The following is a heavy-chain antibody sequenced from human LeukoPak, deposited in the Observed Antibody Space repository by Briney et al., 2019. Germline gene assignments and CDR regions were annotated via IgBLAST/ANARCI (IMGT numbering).Heavy chain of an antibody. CDR1: GFPFSSYE. J-gene: IGHJ4*02. CDR3: AREKTACGGDCYDS. Sequence: GGSLRPSFAASGFPFSSYEMNWVRRAPGKGLEWVSYISSSGTPIHYADSVKGRFTISRDNAKNSLFLQMNSLRAEDTAVYYCAREKTACGGDCYDSWGQGTLVTVSS. CDR2: ISSSGTPI. V-gene: IGHV3-48*03. D-gene: IGHD2-21*01.